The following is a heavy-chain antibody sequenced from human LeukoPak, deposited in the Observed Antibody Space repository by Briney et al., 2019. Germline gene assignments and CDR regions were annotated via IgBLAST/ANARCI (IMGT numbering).Heavy chain of an antibody. CDR1: GFTFSNG. CDR2: TSYDGSNK. D-gene: IGHD5-24*01. V-gene: IGHV3-30*18. CDR3: AKGGGDGYNFLFDY. J-gene: IGHJ4*02. Sequence: LRLSCVASGFTFSNGMHWVRQAPGKGLGWVALTSYDGSNKYYADSVKGRFTISRDNSKNTLYLQMNSLRAEDTAVYYCAKGGGDGYNFLFDYWGQGTLVTVSS.